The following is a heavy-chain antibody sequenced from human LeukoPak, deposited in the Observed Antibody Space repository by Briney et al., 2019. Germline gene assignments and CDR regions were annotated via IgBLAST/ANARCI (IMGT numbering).Heavy chain of an antibody. CDR3: AKGGGYEAQYYYYYLDV. V-gene: IGHV3-30*02. CDR1: GFTFSSYG. Sequence: GGSLRLSCAASGFTFSSYGMHWVCQAPGKGLEWVAFIRYDGRNKYYADSVKGRFTISRDNSKNTLYLQMKSLRAEDTAVYYCAKGGGYEAQYYYYYLDVWGKGTTVTISS. CDR2: IRYDGRNK. J-gene: IGHJ6*03. D-gene: IGHD5-12*01.